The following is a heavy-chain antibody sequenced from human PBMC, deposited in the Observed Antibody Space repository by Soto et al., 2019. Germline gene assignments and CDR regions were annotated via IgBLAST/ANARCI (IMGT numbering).Heavy chain of an antibody. D-gene: IGHD6-6*01. V-gene: IGHV1-69*06. Sequence: SVKVSCKASGGTFGSYAISWVRQAPGQGLEWMGGIIPIFGTANYAQKFQGRITITADKSTSTAYMELSSLRSEDTAVYYCARTLAARQLIGLSYYYGMDVWGQGTTVTVSS. J-gene: IGHJ6*02. CDR1: GGTFGSYA. CDR3: ARTLAARQLIGLSYYYGMDV. CDR2: IIPIFGTA.